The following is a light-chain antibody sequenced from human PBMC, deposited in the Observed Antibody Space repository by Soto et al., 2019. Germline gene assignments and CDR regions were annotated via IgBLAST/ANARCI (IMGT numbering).Light chain of an antibody. J-gene: IGKJ4*01. CDR3: QQSYIAPLT. CDR1: QSINTY. CDR2: AAS. V-gene: IGKV1-39*01. Sequence: DIQMTQSPSSLSASVGDIITITCRASQSINTYLNWYQQKPGKAPNLLIYAASSLQIGVPSRFSGSGSGTDFTLTINSLQPTDFATYYCQQSYIAPLTFGGGTKVEIK.